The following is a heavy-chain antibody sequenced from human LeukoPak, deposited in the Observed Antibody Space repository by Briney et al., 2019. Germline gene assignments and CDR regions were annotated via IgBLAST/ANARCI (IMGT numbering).Heavy chain of an antibody. CDR2: ISSSSYI. J-gene: IGHJ4*02. CDR1: GFTFSSYS. V-gene: IGHV3-21*01. D-gene: IGHD3-22*01. Sequence: GGSLRLSCAASGFTFSSYSMNWVRQAPGKGLEWVSSISSSSYIYYADSVKGRFTISRDNAKNSLYLQMNSLRAEDTAVYYCARDSEGAVITPYYFDYWGQGTLVTVSS. CDR3: ARDSEGAVITPYYFDY.